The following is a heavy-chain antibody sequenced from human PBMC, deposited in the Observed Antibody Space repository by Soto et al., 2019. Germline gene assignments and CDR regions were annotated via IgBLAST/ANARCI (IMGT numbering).Heavy chain of an antibody. CDR3: ARQVTPRGYYYYYGMDV. J-gene: IGHJ6*02. Sequence: SETLSLTCTVSGGSISSSSYYWGWIRQPPGKGLEWIGSIYYSGSTYYNPSLKSRVTISVDTSKNQFSLELSSVTAADTAVYYCARQVTPRGYYYYYGMDVWGQGTTVTVSS. D-gene: IGHD3-10*01. CDR1: GGSISSSSYY. CDR2: IYYSGST. V-gene: IGHV4-39*01.